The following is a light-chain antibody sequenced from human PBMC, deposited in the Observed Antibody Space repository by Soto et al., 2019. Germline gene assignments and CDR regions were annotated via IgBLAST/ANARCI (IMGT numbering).Light chain of an antibody. CDR2: DVS. J-gene: IGLJ3*02. V-gene: IGLV2-14*01. Sequence: QSALTQPASVSGSPGQSITISCTGSSSDVGGYNFVSWYQQHPGKAPKLLIYDVSNRPSGVSNRLSGSKSGSTASLTISGLQAEDEADYYCSSYTSSSAQWLFGGGTKLTVL. CDR1: SSDVGGYNF. CDR3: SSYTSSSAQWL.